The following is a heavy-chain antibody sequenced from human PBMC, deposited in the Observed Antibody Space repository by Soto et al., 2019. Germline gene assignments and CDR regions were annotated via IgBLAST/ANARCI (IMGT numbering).Heavy chain of an antibody. CDR1: GFSLTNARMG. D-gene: IGHD4-17*01. J-gene: IGHJ4*02. CDR3: ARIQATVTTNIFPDY. Sequence: QVTLKESGPVLVKPTETLTLTCTVSGFSLTNARMGVSWIRQPPGKALEGLAHIFSNDEKSYSTSLKSRLTISNHTSKSQVVVTMTNMDPLDTATYYCARIQATVTTNIFPDYWGQGTLVTVSS. V-gene: IGHV2-26*01. CDR2: IFSNDEK.